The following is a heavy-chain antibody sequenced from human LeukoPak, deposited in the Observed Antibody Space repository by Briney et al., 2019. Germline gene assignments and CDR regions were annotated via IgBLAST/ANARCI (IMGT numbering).Heavy chain of an antibody. J-gene: IGHJ3*02. CDR3: AKLRGDYYDSSGYYLDAFDI. CDR2: ISSSGGGT. CDR1: GFTFDDYA. V-gene: IGHV3-23*01. D-gene: IGHD3-22*01. Sequence: GGSLRLSCAASGFTFDDYAMHWVRQAPGKGLEWVSGISSSGGGTYYADSVKGRFTISRDNSKNTLYLQMNSLRAEDTAVYYCAKLRGDYYDSSGYYLDAFDIWGQGTMVTVSS.